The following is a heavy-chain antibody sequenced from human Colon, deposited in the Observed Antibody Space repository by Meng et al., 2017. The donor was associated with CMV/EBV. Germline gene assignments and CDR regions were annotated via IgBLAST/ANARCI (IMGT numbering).Heavy chain of an antibody. D-gene: IGHD1-7*01. J-gene: IGHJ4*02. CDR1: GFTFTTFW. V-gene: IGHV3-53*01. CDR3: VTGTTGYFDL. Sequence: GESLKISCAASGFTFTTFWMTWVRQAPGKGLEWVSLIYAVGTPYYADSVKGRFTISRDNDKNIIDLQMSSLTADDTAIYYCVTGTTGYFDLWGQGTLVTVSS. CDR2: IYAVGTP.